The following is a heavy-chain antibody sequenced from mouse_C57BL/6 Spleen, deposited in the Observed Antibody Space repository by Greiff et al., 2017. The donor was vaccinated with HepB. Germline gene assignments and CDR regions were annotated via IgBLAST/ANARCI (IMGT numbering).Heavy chain of an antibody. CDR3: ASGGLTGTSGGYFDV. D-gene: IGHD4-1*01. V-gene: IGHV14-2*01. CDR2: IDPEDGET. CDR1: GFNIKDYY. Sequence: EVKLVESGAELVKPGASVKLSCTASGFNIKDYYMHWVKQRTEQGLEWIGRIDPEDGETKYAPKFQGKATITADTSSNTAYLQLSSRTSEDTAVYYCASGGLTGTSGGYFDVWGTGTTVTVSS. J-gene: IGHJ1*03.